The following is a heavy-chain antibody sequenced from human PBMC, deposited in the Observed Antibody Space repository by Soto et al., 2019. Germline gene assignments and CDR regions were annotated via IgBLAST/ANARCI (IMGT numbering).Heavy chain of an antibody. Sequence: PGGSLRLSCAASGFTFSSYGMHWVRQAPGKGLEWVAVISYDGSNKYYADSVKGRFTISRDNSKNTLYLQMNSLRAEDTAVYYCAKDFQLWFGELSDGMDVWGQGTTVTVSS. D-gene: IGHD3-10*01. J-gene: IGHJ6*02. CDR3: AKDFQLWFGELSDGMDV. CDR1: GFTFSSYG. V-gene: IGHV3-30*18. CDR2: ISYDGSNK.